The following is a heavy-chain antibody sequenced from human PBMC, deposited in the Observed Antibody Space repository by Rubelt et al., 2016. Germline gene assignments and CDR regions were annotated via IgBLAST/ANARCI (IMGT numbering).Heavy chain of an antibody. J-gene: IGHJ4*02. V-gene: IGHV1-46*01. Sequence: QVQLVQSGAEVKKPGASVKVSCKASGYPFTSYYMHWVRQAPGSGLEWMGIINPSGGSTTYAQKCQGRVTMTRDTATSTVYMDLSSLRCEDTAVYYCARVGFYYDSGSYVDWGQGTLVTVSS. D-gene: IGHD3-10*01. CDR1: GYPFTSYY. CDR3: ARVGFYYDSGSYVD. CDR2: INPSGGST.